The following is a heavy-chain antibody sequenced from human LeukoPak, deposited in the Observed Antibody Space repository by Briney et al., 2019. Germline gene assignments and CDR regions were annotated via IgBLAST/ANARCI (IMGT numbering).Heavy chain of an antibody. V-gene: IGHV3-30*18. Sequence: PGGSLRLSCAASGFTFSSYGMHWVRQAPGKGLEWVAVISYDGSNKFYADSVKGRFTISRDNSKNTLYLQMNSLRAEDTAVYYCAKELVTATRTVSYEFDYWGQGTLVTVSS. CDR1: GFTFSSYG. J-gene: IGHJ4*02. CDR3: AKELVTATRTVSYEFDY. D-gene: IGHD2-15*01. CDR2: ISYDGSNK.